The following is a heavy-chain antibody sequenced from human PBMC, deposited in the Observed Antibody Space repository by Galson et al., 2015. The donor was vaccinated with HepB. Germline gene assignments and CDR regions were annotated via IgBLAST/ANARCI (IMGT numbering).Heavy chain of an antibody. V-gene: IGHV3-7*03. CDR2: IKQDGSAI. CDR3: ARKNSLDY. Sequence: SLRLSCAASGFTFSDYWRSWVRQAPGKGLEWVANIKQDGSAINYVDSVKGRFTISRDNAKNSLYLQMNSLRAEDTAVYYCARKNSLDYWGQGTLVTVSS. CDR1: GFTFSDYW. J-gene: IGHJ4*02.